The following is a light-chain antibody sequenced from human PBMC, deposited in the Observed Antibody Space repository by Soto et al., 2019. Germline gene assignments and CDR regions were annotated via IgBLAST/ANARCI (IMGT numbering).Light chain of an antibody. CDR1: QSVSSN. CDR3: QQYNNWPPWT. J-gene: IGKJ1*01. Sequence: EIVMTQSPATLSVSPGERATLSCRASQSVSSNSAWYQQKPGQAPRPLIYGASTRATGIPARFSGSGSGTEFTLTISSLQSEDFAVYYCQQYNNWPPWTFGQGTKVDIK. CDR2: GAS. V-gene: IGKV3-15*01.